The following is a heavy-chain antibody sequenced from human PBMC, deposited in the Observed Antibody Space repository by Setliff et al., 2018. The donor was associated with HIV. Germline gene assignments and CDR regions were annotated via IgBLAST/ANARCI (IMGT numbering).Heavy chain of an antibody. CDR1: GFTFRNYW. J-gene: IGHJ6*03. V-gene: IGHV3-7*03. Sequence: GGSLRLSCVGSGFTFRNYWMRWVRQAPGKGLERVADTKPDGSETYYEDSVRGRFTVSRDNAKNSLYLQMASLRAEDTAVYYCARSSKDYYYYYMDVWGKGTTVTVSS. CDR2: TKPDGSET. CDR3: ARSSKDYYYYYMDV.